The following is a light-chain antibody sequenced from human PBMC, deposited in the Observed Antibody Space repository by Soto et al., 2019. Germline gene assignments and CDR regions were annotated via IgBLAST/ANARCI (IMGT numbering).Light chain of an antibody. J-gene: IGKJ1*01. V-gene: IGKV1-39*01. CDR3: QQSYSTPWT. CDR1: QSISSY. Sequence: DIQMTQSPSSLSASVGDRVTITCRASQSISSYLNWYQQKPGKAPKLLIYAASSLQRGVPSRFSGSGSGTDFTLTICSLQPEDFATYYCQQSYSTPWTFGQGTKVEIK. CDR2: AAS.